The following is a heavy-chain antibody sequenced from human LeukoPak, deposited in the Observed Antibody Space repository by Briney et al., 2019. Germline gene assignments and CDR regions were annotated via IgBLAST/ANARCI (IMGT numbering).Heavy chain of an antibody. Sequence: PGASLRLSCAASGFTFSNYAMTWVRQAPGKGLEWVSSILAGGTNTQYADSVRGRFTISRDNSKNTLYLQMNSLRAEDTALYHCATHQATGAHSKFDYWGQGTLVTVSS. V-gene: IGHV3-23*01. J-gene: IGHJ4*02. CDR2: ILAGGTNT. CDR3: ATHQATGAHSKFDY. CDR1: GFTFSNYA. D-gene: IGHD7-27*01.